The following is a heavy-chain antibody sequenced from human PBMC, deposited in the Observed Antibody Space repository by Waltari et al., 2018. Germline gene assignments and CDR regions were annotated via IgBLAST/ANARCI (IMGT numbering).Heavy chain of an antibody. D-gene: IGHD2-21*01. CDR2: IIPIFGTA. CDR1: GGTFSSYA. Sequence: QVQLVQSGAEVKKPGSSVKVSCKASGGTFSSYAISWVRQAPGQGLEWMGGIIPIFGTANYVQKFQGRVPITADESTSTAYMGLSSLRSEDTAVYYCAREPHCGGDCYPPGDYWGQGTLVTVSS. J-gene: IGHJ4*02. V-gene: IGHV1-69*01. CDR3: AREPHCGGDCYPPGDY.